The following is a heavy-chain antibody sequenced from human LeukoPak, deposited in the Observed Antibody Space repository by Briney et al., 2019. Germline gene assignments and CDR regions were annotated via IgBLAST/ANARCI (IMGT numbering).Heavy chain of an antibody. J-gene: IGHJ6*02. D-gene: IGHD3-9*01. CDR3: ARDDYDIVTGYYSMYSYGVDV. CDR2: ISSGGMTI. CDR1: GFTFSSYE. V-gene: IGHV3-48*03. Sequence: GGSLRLSCEASGFTFSSYEMNWVRQAPGKGLEWISYISSGGMTIYYADSVRGRFTVSRDNTKNSLFLQMNSLRAEDAAVYFCARDDYDIVTGYYSMYSYGVDVWGQGTAVTVSS.